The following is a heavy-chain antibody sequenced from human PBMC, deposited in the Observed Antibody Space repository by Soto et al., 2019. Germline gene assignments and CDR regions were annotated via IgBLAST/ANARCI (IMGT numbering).Heavy chain of an antibody. CDR1: GFTFSSYA. Sequence: VGSLRLSCAASGFTFSSYAMHWVRQAPGKGLEWVAVISYDGSNKYYADSVKGRFTISRDNSKNTLYLQMNSLRAEDTAVYYCARDFKRGYSGYDFGRYYYYYGMDVWGQGTTVTVSS. V-gene: IGHV3-30-3*01. D-gene: IGHD5-12*01. J-gene: IGHJ6*02. CDR3: ARDFKRGYSGYDFGRYYYYYGMDV. CDR2: ISYDGSNK.